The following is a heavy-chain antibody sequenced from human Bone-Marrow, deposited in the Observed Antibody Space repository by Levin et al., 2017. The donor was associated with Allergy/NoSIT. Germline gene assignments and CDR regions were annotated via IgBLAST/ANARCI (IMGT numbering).Heavy chain of an antibody. J-gene: IGHJ4*02. V-gene: IGHV3-11*01. D-gene: IGHD6-19*01. Sequence: GESLKISCAASGFTFSDYYMSWIRQAPGKGLEWVSHISSSASTMYYADSLKGRFTTSRDNAKNSLYLQMNSLRAEDTAVYYCARVAAVAGTGYFDYWGQGTLVTVSS. CDR2: ISSSASTM. CDR3: ARVAAVAGTGYFDY. CDR1: GFTFSDYY.